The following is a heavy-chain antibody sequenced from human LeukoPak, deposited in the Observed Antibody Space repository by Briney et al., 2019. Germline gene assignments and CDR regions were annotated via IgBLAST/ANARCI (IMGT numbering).Heavy chain of an antibody. CDR2: IAGSDGCT. Sequence: GGSLRLSCAASGFPFSSYAMNWVRQAPGKGLEWVSVIAGSDGCTQYADSVKGRFTISRDNSKNTVYLQMNSLRAEDTAVYYCARGMSGSYYYLDYWGQGTLVTVSS. CDR1: GFPFSSYA. V-gene: IGHV3-23*01. J-gene: IGHJ4*02. CDR3: ARGMSGSYYYLDY. D-gene: IGHD1-26*01.